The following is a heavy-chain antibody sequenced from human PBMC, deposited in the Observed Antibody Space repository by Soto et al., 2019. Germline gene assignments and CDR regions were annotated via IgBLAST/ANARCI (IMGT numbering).Heavy chain of an antibody. CDR3: ARTTFYDVFSAYYSRLDY. CDR1: GGSISSGRFY. V-gene: IGHV4-31*03. D-gene: IGHD3-9*01. Sequence: QVQLQESGPGLVKPSQTLTLTCTVSGGSISSGRFYWSWIRQHPGKGLEWIGHISDSGSSYYNPSPESRFTLSVDTSKHQFSLTLSAVTAAATAVYFCARTTFYDVFSAYYSRLDYWGQGTMVTVSS. CDR2: ISDSGSS. J-gene: IGHJ4*02.